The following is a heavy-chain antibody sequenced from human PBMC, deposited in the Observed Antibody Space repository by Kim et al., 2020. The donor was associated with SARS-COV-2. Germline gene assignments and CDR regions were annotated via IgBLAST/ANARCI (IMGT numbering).Heavy chain of an antibody. D-gene: IGHD1-26*01. CDR1: LFNVSNSY. J-gene: IGHJ4*02. V-gene: IGHV3-66*01. CDR2: IYSGGST. CDR3: ARGGSVWWPLDH. Sequence: GGSLRLSCALSLFNVSNSYMTWVRQAPGKGLEWVSSIYSGGSTYYADSVKGRCTVSRDNSKNTLYLQMNSLRAEDAAVYYCARGGSVWWPLDHWGQGSLVTVSS.